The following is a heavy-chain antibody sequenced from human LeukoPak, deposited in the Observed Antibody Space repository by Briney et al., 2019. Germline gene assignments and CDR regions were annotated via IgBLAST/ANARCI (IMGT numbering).Heavy chain of an antibody. CDR2: IYHSGST. CDR1: GYSISSGYY. Sequence: SETLSLTCTVSGYSISSGYYWGWIRQPPGKGLEWIGSIYHSGSTYYNPSLKSRVTISVDTSKNQFSLKLSSVTAADTAVYYCASPSYYDSSGYYRLPLVFDYWGQGTLVTVSS. J-gene: IGHJ4*02. D-gene: IGHD3-22*01. V-gene: IGHV4-38-2*02. CDR3: ASPSYYDSSGYYRLPLVFDY.